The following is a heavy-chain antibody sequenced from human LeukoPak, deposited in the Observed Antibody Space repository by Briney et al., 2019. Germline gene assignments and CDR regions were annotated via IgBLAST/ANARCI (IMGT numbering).Heavy chain of an antibody. J-gene: IGHJ4*02. CDR3: AKHSFRYGKVDY. D-gene: IGHD4-17*01. V-gene: IGHV3-48*03. CDR1: GFTFSSYE. Sequence: GGSLRLSCAASGFTFSSYEMNWVRQAPGQGLEWVSYISSSGSTIYYADSVKGRFTISRDNSKNTLYLQMNSLRAEDTAVYYCAKHSFRYGKVDYWGQGTLVTVSS. CDR2: ISSSGSTI.